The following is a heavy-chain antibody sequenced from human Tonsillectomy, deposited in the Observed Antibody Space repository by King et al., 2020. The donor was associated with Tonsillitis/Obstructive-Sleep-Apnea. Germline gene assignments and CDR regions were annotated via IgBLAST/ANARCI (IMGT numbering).Heavy chain of an antibody. V-gene: IGHV1-2*04. J-gene: IGHJ4*02. D-gene: IGHD6-6*01. CDR2: INPNSGGT. CDR1: GYTFTGYY. CDR3: ATARGAARPEGFDY. Sequence: VQLVESGAEVKKPGASVKVSRKASGYTFTGYYMHWVRQAPGQGLEWMGWINPNSGGTNYAQKFQGWVTMTRDTSISTAYMELSRLRSDDTAVYYCATARGAARPEGFDYWGQGTLVTVSS.